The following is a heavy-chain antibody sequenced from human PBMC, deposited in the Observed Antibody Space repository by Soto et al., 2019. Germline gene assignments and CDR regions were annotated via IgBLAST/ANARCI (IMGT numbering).Heavy chain of an antibody. CDR1: GYTFTSYV. J-gene: IGHJ4*02. CDR3: ARLDGSGSYYNETPDY. V-gene: IGHV1-18*04. CDR2: ISAYNGNT. Sequence: ASVKVSCKASGYTFTSYVISWVPQAPGQGLEWMGWISAYNGNTNYAQKLQGRVTITTDTSTSTAYLELSSLRSDDTAVYYCARLDGSGSYYNETPDYWGQGTLVTVSS. D-gene: IGHD3-10*01.